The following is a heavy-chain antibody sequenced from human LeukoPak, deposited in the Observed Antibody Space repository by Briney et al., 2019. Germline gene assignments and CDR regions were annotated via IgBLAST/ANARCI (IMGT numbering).Heavy chain of an antibody. CDR3: ARDGFWSGYYFNWFDP. J-gene: IGHJ5*02. CDR1: GGSISSSSYY. V-gene: IGHV4-39*07. D-gene: IGHD3-3*01. CDR2: IYTSGST. Sequence: SETLSLTCTVSGGSISSSSYYWGWIRQPPGKGLEWIGRIYTSGSTNYNPSLKSRVTMSVDTSKNQFSLKLSSVTAADTAVYYCARDGFWSGYYFNWFDPWGQGTLVTVSS.